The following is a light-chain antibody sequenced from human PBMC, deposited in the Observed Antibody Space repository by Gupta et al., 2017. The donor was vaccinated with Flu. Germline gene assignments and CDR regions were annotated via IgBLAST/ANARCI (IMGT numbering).Light chain of an antibody. V-gene: IGLV3-21*02. CDR2: DDR. CDR3: QVWDTNNDHWV. J-gene: IGLJ3*02. CDR1: NIGRET. Sequence: SYVLTQPPSVSVAPGQTALIPCGGNNIGRETVHWYQQKPGQAPLLVVCDDRDRPSGIPERFSGSNSGNTATRTISRVEAGDEADYYCQVWDTNNDHWVFGGGTMLTVL.